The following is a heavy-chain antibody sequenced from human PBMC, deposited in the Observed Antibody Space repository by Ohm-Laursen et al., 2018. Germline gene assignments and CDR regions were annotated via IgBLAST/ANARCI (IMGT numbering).Heavy chain of an antibody. CDR3: AKARSGYYYGYFDY. V-gene: IGHV3-9*01. CDR2: ISRNSGSI. J-gene: IGHJ4*02. CDR1: GFTFDDYA. D-gene: IGHD3-22*01. Sequence: RSLRLSCTAFGFTFDDYAMHWVQQAPGKGLEWVSGISRNSGSIGYADSVKGRFTISRDNAKNSLYLQMNSLRAEDTAVYYCAKARSGYYYGYFDYWGQGTLVTVSS.